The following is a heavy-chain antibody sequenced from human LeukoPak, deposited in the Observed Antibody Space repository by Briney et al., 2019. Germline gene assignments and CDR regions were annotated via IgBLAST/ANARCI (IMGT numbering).Heavy chain of an antibody. J-gene: IGHJ4*02. D-gene: IGHD3-9*01. Sequence: SETLSLTCAVYGGSFSGYYWSWIRQPPGKGLEWIGEINHSGSTNYNPSLKSRVTISVDTSKNQFSLKLSSVTAADTAVYYCARTDYDILTPPKTFDYWGQGTLVTVSS. CDR1: GGSFSGYY. CDR2: INHSGST. V-gene: IGHV4-34*01. CDR3: ARTDYDILTPPKTFDY.